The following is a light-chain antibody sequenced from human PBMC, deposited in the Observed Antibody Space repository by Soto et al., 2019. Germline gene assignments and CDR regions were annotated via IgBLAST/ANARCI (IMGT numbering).Light chain of an antibody. CDR2: DAS. CDR1: QDISYH. Sequence: DIQMTQSPSSLSASVGDRVTITCQASQDISYHLNWYQQKPGKAPNLLIHDASNLERGVPSRFSGSGSGTDFTFTISSLQPEDIATYYCQQYDILLTFVGGTKVEIK. J-gene: IGKJ4*01. CDR3: QQYDILLT. V-gene: IGKV1-33*01.